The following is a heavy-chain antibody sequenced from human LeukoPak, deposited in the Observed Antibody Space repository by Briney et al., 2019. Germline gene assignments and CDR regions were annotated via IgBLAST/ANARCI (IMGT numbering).Heavy chain of an antibody. J-gene: IGHJ4*02. D-gene: IGHD6-19*01. CDR1: GGTFSSHA. Sequence: ASVKVSCKASGGTFSSHAISWVRQAPGQGLEWMGRIIPILGIANYAQKFQGRVTITADKSTSTAYMELNSLRAEDTAVYYCAKDVSRDSSGWFTFDYWGQGTLVTVSS. CDR3: AKDVSRDSSGWFTFDY. CDR2: IIPILGIA. V-gene: IGHV1-69*04.